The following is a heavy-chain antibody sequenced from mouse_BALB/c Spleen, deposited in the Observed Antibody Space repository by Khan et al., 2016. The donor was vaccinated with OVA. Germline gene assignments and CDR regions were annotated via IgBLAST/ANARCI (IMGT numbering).Heavy chain of an antibody. J-gene: IGHJ1*01. CDR1: GYTFTNYG. CDR3: ASAGGVLLYGGYFDV. D-gene: IGHD1-1*01. Sequence: QIQLVQSGPELKKPGETVKISCKASGYTFTNYGVNWVKQAPEKGLKWMGWINTNTGETTYGAAFKGRFAFSLETSASTAYLQINRLKYEDMAKYFCASAGGVLLYGGYFDVWGAGTTVTVSS. V-gene: IGHV9-1*02. CDR2: INTNTGET.